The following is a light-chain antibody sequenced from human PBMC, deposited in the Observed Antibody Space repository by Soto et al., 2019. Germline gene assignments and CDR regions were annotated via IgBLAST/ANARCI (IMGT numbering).Light chain of an antibody. CDR1: SGHSSYA. CDR3: QTWDTGARVV. V-gene: IGLV4-69*01. Sequence: QPVLTQSPSASASLGASVKLTCTLSSGHSSYAIAWHQQQPEKGPRYLMKLSSDGSHSKGDGIPDRFSGSSSGAERYLTISSLQSEAEADYYCQTWDTGARVVFGGGTKLTVL. J-gene: IGLJ2*01. CDR2: LSSDGSH.